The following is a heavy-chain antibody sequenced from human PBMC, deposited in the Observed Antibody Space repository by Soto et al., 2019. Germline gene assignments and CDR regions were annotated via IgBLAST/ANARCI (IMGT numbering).Heavy chain of an antibody. Sequence: QVQLQESGPGLVKPSETLSLTCTVSGGSISSYYWSWIRQPPGKGLEWIGYIYYSGSTNYNPSLKSRVTISVDTSKNQCSLKLSSVTAADTAVYYCARTYCSGGSCYSLNWFDPWGQGTLVTVSS. V-gene: IGHV4-59*01. CDR3: ARTYCSGGSCYSLNWFDP. CDR1: GGSISSYY. CDR2: IYYSGST. J-gene: IGHJ5*02. D-gene: IGHD2-15*01.